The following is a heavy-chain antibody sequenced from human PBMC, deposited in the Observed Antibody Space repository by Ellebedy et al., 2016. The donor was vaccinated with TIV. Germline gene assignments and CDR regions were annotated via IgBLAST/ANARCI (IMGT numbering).Heavy chain of an antibody. D-gene: IGHD5-24*01. V-gene: IGHV4-39*01. CDR2: IYYSGST. J-gene: IGHJ4*02. CDR1: GGSISSSSYY. CDR3: ARRRDGYNYRLFDY. Sequence: SETLSLTXTVSGGSISSSSYYWGWIRQPPGKGLEWIGSIYYSGSTYYNPSLKSRVTISVDTSKNQFSLKLSSVTAADTSVYYCARRRDGYNYRLFDYWGQGTLVTVSS.